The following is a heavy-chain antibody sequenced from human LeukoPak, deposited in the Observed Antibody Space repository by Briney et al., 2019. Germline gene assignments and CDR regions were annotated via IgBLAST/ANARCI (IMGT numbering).Heavy chain of an antibody. Sequence: PSETLSLTCTVSGGSISSYYWSWIRQPPGKGLEWIGYIYYSGSTNYNPSLKSRVTISVDTSKNQFSLKLSSVTAADTAVYYCARDQYYYDSSGYSMGEDPYYYYYGMDVWGQGTTATVSS. CDR3: ARDQYYYDSSGYSMGEDPYYYYYGMDV. CDR2: IYYSGST. CDR1: GGSISSYY. D-gene: IGHD3-22*01. J-gene: IGHJ6*02. V-gene: IGHV4-59*01.